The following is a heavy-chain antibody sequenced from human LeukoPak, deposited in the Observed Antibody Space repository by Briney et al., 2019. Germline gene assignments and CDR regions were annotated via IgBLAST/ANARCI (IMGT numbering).Heavy chain of an antibody. J-gene: IGHJ4*02. CDR1: GFTINTYW. CDR2: INIGGDT. V-gene: IGHV3-23*01. CDR3: AKLTHGWFEDS. D-gene: IGHD6-19*01. Sequence: PGGSLRLSCGVSGFTINTYWMSWVRQAPGKGLEWVSAINIGGDTYYADSVKGRFTISRDNPKNTLYLQMNSLRAEDTAVYYCAKLTHGWFEDSWGQGTLVIVSS.